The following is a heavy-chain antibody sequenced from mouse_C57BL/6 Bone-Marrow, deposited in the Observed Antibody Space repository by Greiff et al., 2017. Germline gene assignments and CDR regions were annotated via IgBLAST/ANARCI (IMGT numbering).Heavy chain of an antibody. CDR3: ARLARFAY. J-gene: IGHJ3*01. CDR2: IYPRSGNT. Sequence: VQLQESGAELARPGASVKLSCKASGYTFTSYGISWVKQRTGQGLEWIGEIYPRSGNTYYNEKFKGKATLTADKSSSTAYMELRSLTSEDSAVYFCARLARFAYWGQGTLVTVSA. CDR1: GYTFTSYG. V-gene: IGHV1-81*01.